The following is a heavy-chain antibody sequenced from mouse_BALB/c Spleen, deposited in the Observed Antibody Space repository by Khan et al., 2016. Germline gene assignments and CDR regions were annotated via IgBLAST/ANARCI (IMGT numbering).Heavy chain of an antibody. CDR1: GFTFTDYY. CDR3: ARDPYAMYY. J-gene: IGHJ4*01. CDR2: IRNKANGYTT. Sequence: EVELVESGGGLVQPGGSLRLSCATSGFTFTDYYMSWVRQPPGKALEWLGFIRNKANGYTTEYSASVKGRFTISRDNSQSILYLQMNTLRAEDSATDYCARDPYAMYYWGQGTSVTVSS. V-gene: IGHV7-3*02.